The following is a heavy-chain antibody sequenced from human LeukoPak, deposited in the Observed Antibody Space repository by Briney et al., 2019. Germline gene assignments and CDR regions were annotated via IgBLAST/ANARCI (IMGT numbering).Heavy chain of an antibody. J-gene: IGHJ4*02. CDR2: ISWNSGSI. D-gene: IGHD2-2*01. Sequence: GRSLRLSCAASGFTFDDYAMHWVRQAPGKGLEWVSGISWNSGSIVYADSVKGRFTISRDNAKNSLYLQMNSLRAEDTALYYCAKGYCSSTSCYPLDYWGQGTLVTVSS. CDR1: GFTFDDYA. V-gene: IGHV3-9*01. CDR3: AKGYCSSTSCYPLDY.